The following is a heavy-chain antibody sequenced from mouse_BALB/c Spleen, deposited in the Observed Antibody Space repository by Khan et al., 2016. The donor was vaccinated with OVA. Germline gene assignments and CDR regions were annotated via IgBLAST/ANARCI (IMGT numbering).Heavy chain of an antibody. CDR3: ARVYGGDFDY. CDR2: ISYNGNT. V-gene: IGHV3-2*02. Sequence: LQQSGPGLVKPSQSLSLTCTVTGYSITTDYAWNWIRQFPGTKLEWMGFISYNGNTKYNPSLKSRISITRDTSKNQFFLQLKSVTTEDTARYYCARVYGGDFDYWGQGTTLTVSS. D-gene: IGHD1-1*01. J-gene: IGHJ2*01. CDR1: GYSITTDYA.